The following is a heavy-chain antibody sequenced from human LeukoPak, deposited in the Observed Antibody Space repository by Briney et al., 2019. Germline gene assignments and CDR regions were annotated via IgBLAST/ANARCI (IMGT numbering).Heavy chain of an antibody. CDR1: GFTFSSYG. V-gene: IGHV3-33*01. CDR3: ARDSSSYFSSSEFDY. CDR2: XXYDGSNK. J-gene: IGHJ4*02. Sequence: GGSLRLSCAASGFTFSSYGMHWVRQAPGKGLXXXXXXXYDGSNKYYADSVRGRFTISRDNSKNTMYLQMNSLRAEDTAVYYCARDSSSYFSSSEFDYWGQGTLVTVSS. D-gene: IGHD6-6*01.